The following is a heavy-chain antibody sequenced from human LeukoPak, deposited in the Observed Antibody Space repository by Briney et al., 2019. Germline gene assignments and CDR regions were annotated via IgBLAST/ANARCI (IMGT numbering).Heavy chain of an antibody. CDR3: ARGLGQYNDTSDNWFDP. V-gene: IGHV3-74*01. D-gene: IGHD3-22*01. CDR1: GFTFSNYG. Sequence: PGGSLRLSCAASGFTFSNYGMHWVRHAPGKGLVWVSRMSCDGINTSYADSVKGRFTISRDNAKNTLNLQMNSLRAEDTAVYYCARGLGQYNDTSDNWFDPWGQGALVTVSS. J-gene: IGHJ5*02. CDR2: MSCDGINT.